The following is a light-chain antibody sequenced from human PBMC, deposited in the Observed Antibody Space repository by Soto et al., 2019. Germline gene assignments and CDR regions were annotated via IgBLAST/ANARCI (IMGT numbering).Light chain of an antibody. CDR3: QQYRNWPLT. V-gene: IGKV3-15*01. CDR2: GAS. Sequence: EIVMTQSTATLSVSPGARATLSCRASQSVSNNLAWYQQEPGQAPRLLIHGASTRATGIPARFSGSGSGTEFTLTISSLQSEDFAVYYCQQYRNWPLTFGGGTKVEIK. CDR1: QSVSNN. J-gene: IGKJ4*01.